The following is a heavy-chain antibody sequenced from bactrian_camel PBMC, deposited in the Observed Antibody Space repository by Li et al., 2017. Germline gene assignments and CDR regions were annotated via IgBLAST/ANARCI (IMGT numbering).Heavy chain of an antibody. CDR3: ALDLSPFCTSVFRRYTH. Sequence: HVQLVESGGGSVQAGGSLRLSCTVSTYTYSGICVGWFRQAPGKEREGVAVIDSAGGTRYEDSVKGRFTISSDNGKKILYLQMNNLKRADTAMYYCALDLSPFCTSVFRRYTHLGQGTQVTVS. D-gene: IGHD3*01. CDR1: TYTYSGIC. J-gene: IGHJ4*01. CDR2: IDSAGGT. V-gene: IGHV3S53*01.